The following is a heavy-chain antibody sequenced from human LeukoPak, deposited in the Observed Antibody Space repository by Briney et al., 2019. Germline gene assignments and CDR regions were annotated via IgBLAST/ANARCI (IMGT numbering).Heavy chain of an antibody. J-gene: IGHJ5*02. V-gene: IGHV4-59*01. CDR1: GGSIISYY. D-gene: IGHD3-10*01. CDR3: ARGPPGGQFDP. Sequence: PSETLSLTCSVSGGSIISYYWTRIRQPPGKGLEWIGYIYYSGSTNYNPSLKSRVTISVDTSNNQFSLKLSSVTAADTAVYYCARGPPGGQFDPWGQGTLVTVSS. CDR2: IYYSGST.